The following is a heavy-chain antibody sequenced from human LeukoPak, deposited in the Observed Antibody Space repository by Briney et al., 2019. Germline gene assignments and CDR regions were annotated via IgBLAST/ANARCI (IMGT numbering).Heavy chain of an antibody. Sequence: ASVKVSCKASGYTFTSYGISWVRQAPGQGLEWMGWISAYNGNTNYAQKLQGRVTMTTDTSTSTAYMELRSLRSDDTAVYYCARVTEYSSSSSYYYYYMDVWGKGTTVTVSS. J-gene: IGHJ6*03. CDR1: GYTFTSYG. D-gene: IGHD6-6*01. CDR2: ISAYNGNT. CDR3: ARVTEYSSSSSYYYYYMDV. V-gene: IGHV1-18*01.